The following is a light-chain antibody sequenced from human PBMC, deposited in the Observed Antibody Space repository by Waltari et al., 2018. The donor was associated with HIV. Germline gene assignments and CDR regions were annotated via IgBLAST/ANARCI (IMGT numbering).Light chain of an antibody. CDR2: EVS. Sequence: QSALTQPASVSGSPGQSITISCTGTSSDVGSYNFVSWYQQPPGKAPKLMIYEVSKRPSGVSNRSSGSNSGNTASLTISVLQAEDEADYYCCSYAGSSTWVFGGGTKLTVL. CDR1: SSDVGSYNF. CDR3: CSYAGSSTWV. V-gene: IGLV2-23*02. J-gene: IGLJ3*02.